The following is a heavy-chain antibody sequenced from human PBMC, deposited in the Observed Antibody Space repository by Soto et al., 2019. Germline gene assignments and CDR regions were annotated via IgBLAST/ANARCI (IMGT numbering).Heavy chain of an antibody. V-gene: IGHV3-9*01. CDR1: GFSFDDYS. Sequence: SLRLSCAGSGFSFDDYSMYWVRQAPGKGLEWVSGISWNGGSRGYADSMKGRFTTSRANDKNSLYLQITGLGAETTVFYYCARGSGYYYGLSSDYWGQGTLVTVSS. CDR2: ISWNGGSR. J-gene: IGHJ4*02. CDR3: ARGSGYYYGLSSDY. D-gene: IGHD3-22*01.